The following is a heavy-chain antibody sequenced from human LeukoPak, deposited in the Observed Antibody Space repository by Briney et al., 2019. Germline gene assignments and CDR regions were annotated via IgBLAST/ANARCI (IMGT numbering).Heavy chain of an antibody. Sequence: GGSLRLSCAASGFTDSRNYMSWVRQAPGKGLEGVSVIYSGGSTYYSDSVKGRFTISRHNSNNTLYLQMDSLRAEDTAVYYCARGQVPGTFDYWGQGTLVTVSS. CDR2: IYSGGST. CDR3: ARGQVPGTFDY. V-gene: IGHV3-53*04. CDR1: GFTDSRNY. J-gene: IGHJ4*02. D-gene: IGHD6-19*01.